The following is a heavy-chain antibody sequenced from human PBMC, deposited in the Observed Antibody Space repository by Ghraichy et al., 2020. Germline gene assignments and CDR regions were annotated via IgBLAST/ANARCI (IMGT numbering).Heavy chain of an antibody. CDR1: GFTFSSYS. CDR2: ISSSSSYI. CDR3: ALALSYDILTGYYPYY. V-gene: IGHV3-21*01. J-gene: IGHJ4*02. Sequence: LSLTCAASGFTFSSYSMNWVRQAPGKGLEWVSSISSSSSYIYYADSVKGRFTISRDNAKNSLYLQMNSLRAEDTAVYYCALALSYDILTGYYPYYWGQGTLVTVSS. D-gene: IGHD3-9*01.